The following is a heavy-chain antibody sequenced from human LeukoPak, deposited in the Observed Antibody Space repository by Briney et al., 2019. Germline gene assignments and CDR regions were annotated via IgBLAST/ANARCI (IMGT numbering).Heavy chain of an antibody. J-gene: IGHJ4*02. CDR1: GGSVSSGNYY. Sequence: PSETLSLTCNVSGGSVSSGNYYWSWIRQPPGKGLEWIGYVYNSGSTNYNAALKSRVTISADTSKNQFSLKLGSVTTADTAKYYCARDPSGYFNYRGQGILVTVSS. D-gene: IGHD3-22*01. V-gene: IGHV4-61*01. CDR2: VYNSGST. CDR3: ARDPSGYFNY.